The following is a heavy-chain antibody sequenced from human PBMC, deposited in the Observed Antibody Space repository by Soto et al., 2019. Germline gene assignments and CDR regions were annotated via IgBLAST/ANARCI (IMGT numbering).Heavy chain of an antibody. CDR3: ARDKRSGDY. D-gene: IGHD6-19*01. Sequence: GGSLRLSCAASGFTFSTYSMNWVRQAPGKGLEWLSYISPGSSTIYYADSVKGRFTVSRDNAKNSLYLQMNSLRAEDTAVYYCARDKRSGDYWGQGTLVTVSS. CDR2: ISPGSSTI. CDR1: GFTFSTYS. J-gene: IGHJ4*02. V-gene: IGHV3-48*01.